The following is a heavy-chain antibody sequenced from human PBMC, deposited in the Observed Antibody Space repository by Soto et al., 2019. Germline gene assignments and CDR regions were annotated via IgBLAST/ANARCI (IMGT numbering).Heavy chain of an antibody. J-gene: IGHJ4*02. V-gene: IGHV1-69*19. Sequence: QVQLVQSGAEMKKPGSSVKVSCQSSGGTFNTYAMNWMRQAPGQGPEWMGDIFPMFGAANYAPKFQGRVTITADEATGTSYMQLASVTSEDTALYFCAREVQVYTPADVCWAQGTLVTVSS. CDR1: GGTFNTYA. CDR3: AREVQVYTPADVC. CDR2: IFPMFGAA.